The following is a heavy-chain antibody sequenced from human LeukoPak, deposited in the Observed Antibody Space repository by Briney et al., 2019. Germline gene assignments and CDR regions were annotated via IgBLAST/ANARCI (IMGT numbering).Heavy chain of an antibody. CDR2: IYYSGST. D-gene: IGHD3-22*01. CDR1: GGSISSYY. V-gene: IGHV4-59*01. CDR3: AGRDYYDSSGYHDAFDI. Sequence: PLETLSLTCTVSGGSISSYYWSWIRQPPGKGLEWIGYIYYSGSTNYNPSLKSRVTISVDTSKNQFSLKLSSVTAADTAVYYCAGRDYYDSSGYHDAFDIWGQGTMVTVSS. J-gene: IGHJ3*02.